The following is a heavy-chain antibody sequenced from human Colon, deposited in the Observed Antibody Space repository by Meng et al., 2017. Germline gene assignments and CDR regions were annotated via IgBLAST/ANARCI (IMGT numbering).Heavy chain of an antibody. CDR2: INTNTGNP. D-gene: IGHD5-18*01. J-gene: IGHJ4*02. CDR3: ARVNVDTAMVAHPYYFDY. Sequence: SVKVSCKPSGYTFTSYAMNWVRQAPGQGLEWMGWINTNTGNPTYAQDFTGRFVFSLDTSVSTAYLQISSLKAEDTAVYHCARVNVDTAMVAHPYYFDYWGQGTLVTVSS. V-gene: IGHV7-4-1*02. CDR1: GYTFTSYA.